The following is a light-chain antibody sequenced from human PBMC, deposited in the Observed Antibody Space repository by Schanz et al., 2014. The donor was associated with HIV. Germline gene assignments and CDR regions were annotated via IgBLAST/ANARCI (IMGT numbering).Light chain of an antibody. Sequence: DIQMTQSPSTLSASVGDRVSITCRSSQSISSELAWYQQKPGSAPKLLIYEASTLETGVPSRFSGSGSGTHFTLTITSLQFDDFATYYCQQSYSATPYTFGQGTRLEIK. V-gene: IGKV1-5*03. CDR1: QSISSE. J-gene: IGKJ2*01. CDR2: EAS. CDR3: QQSYSATPYT.